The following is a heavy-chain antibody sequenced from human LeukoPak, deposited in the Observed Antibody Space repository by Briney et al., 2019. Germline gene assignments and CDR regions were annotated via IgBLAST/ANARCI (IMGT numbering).Heavy chain of an antibody. V-gene: IGHV3-74*01. Sequence: GGSLRLSCAASGFTFSSYWMHWVRQAPGKGLVWVSRINSDGSSTSYADSVKGRFTISRDNAKNTLYLQMNSLRAEDTAEYYCARAIHLGGYYELDYWGQGTLVTVSS. CDR2: INSDGSST. D-gene: IGHD3-22*01. CDR1: GFTFSSYW. J-gene: IGHJ4*02. CDR3: ARAIHLGGYYELDY.